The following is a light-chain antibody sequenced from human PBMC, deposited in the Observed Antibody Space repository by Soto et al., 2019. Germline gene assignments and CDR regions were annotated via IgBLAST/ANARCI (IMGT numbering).Light chain of an antibody. V-gene: IGLV1-36*01. CDR2: YDD. CDR3: SAWDDSLNGPV. J-gene: IGLJ2*01. Sequence: QSVLTQPPSVSAAPRQRVTISCSGSTPNIGNNAVNWYQLLPGKAPKLLIYYDDLLPSGVSARFSGSKSGTSASLAISGLQSEDEADYFCSAWDDSLNGPVFGGGTKLTVL. CDR1: TPNIGNNA.